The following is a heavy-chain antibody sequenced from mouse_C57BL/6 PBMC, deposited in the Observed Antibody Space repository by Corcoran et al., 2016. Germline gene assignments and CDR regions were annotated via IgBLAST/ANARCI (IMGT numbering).Heavy chain of an antibody. Sequence: QIQLVQSGPELKKPGETVKISCKASGYTFTTYGMSWVKQAPGKGLKWMGWINTYSGVPTYADDFKGRFAFSLETSASTAYLQINNLKNEDTATYFCARSGYDERLRAMDYWGQGTSVTVSS. J-gene: IGHJ4*01. D-gene: IGHD2-2*01. CDR1: GYTFTTYG. CDR2: INTYSGVP. CDR3: ARSGYDERLRAMDY. V-gene: IGHV9-3*01.